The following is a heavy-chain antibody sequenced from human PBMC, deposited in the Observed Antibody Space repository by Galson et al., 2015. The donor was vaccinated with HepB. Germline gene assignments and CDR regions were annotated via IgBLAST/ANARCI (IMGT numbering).Heavy chain of an antibody. CDR1: GFTFSTYW. D-gene: IGHD5-12*01. CDR2: VKKDGGEQ. V-gene: IGHV3-7*01. Sequence: SLRLSCAASGFTFSTYWMTWVRQAPGKGLEWVANVKKDGGEQYNVDSVKGRFTISRDNAQNSLYLQMNSLRAEDTAMYYCARYGYASGMDVWGQGTTVTVSS. CDR3: ARYGYASGMDV. J-gene: IGHJ6*02.